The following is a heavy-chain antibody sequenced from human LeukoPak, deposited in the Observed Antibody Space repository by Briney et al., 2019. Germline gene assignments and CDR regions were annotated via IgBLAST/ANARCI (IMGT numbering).Heavy chain of an antibody. CDR1: GFTFSTYW. Sequence: PGGSLRLSCATSGFTFSTYWMTWVRQAPGKGLEWVANIKQDGSAKYYVASLRGRFSISRDNVKNSLFLQMNSLTSEDTAAYYGARCPCDSTRYYTVPCHLDYLGQGNLVNVSS. V-gene: IGHV3-7*01. CDR2: IKQDGSAK. D-gene: IGHD3-22*01. J-gene: IGHJ4*02. CDR3: ARCPCDSTRYYTVPCHLDY.